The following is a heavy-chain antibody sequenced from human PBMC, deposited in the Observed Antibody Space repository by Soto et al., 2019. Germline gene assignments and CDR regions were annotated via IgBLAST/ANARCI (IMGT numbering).Heavy chain of an antibody. Sequence: PSETLSLTCTVSGGSISSGDYYWSWIRQPPGKGLEWIGYIYYSGSTYYNPSLKSRVTISVDTSKNQFSLKLSSVTAADTAVYYCAIAPREYDFWSGYFTREYWFDPWGQGTLVTVSS. CDR3: AIAPREYDFWSGYFTREYWFDP. D-gene: IGHD3-3*01. J-gene: IGHJ5*02. CDR2: IYYSGST. V-gene: IGHV4-30-4*01. CDR1: GGSISSGDYY.